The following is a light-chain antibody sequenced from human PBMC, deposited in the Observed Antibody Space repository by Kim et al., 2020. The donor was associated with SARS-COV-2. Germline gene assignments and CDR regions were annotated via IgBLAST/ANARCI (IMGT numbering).Light chain of an antibody. CDR1: SGHSSYA. Sequence: QLVLTQSPSASASLGASVKLTCTLSSGHSSYAIAWHQQQPEKGPRYLMKLNSDGSHSKGDGIPDHFSGSSSGAERYLTISSLQSEDEADYYCQTWGTGILVVFGGGTQLTVL. V-gene: IGLV4-69*01. J-gene: IGLJ2*01. CDR2: LNSDGSH. CDR3: QTWGTGILVV.